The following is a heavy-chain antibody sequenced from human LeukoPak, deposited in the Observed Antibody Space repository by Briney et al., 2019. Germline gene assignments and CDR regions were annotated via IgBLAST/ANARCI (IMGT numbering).Heavy chain of an antibody. CDR1: GYTFTSYG. CDR2: ISAYNGNT. J-gene: IGHJ4*02. CDR3: ARGGDSSGYYPLDY. Sequence: ASVKVSCKASGYTFTSYGISWVRQAPGQGLEWMGCISAYNGNTNYAQTLQGRVTMTTDTSTNTAYMDMRSLRSDDTAVYYCARGGDSSGYYPLDYWGQGTLVTVSS. V-gene: IGHV1-18*01. D-gene: IGHD3-22*01.